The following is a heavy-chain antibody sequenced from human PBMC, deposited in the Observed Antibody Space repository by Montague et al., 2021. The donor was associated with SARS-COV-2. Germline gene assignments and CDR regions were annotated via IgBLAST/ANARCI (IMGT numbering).Heavy chain of an antibody. CDR3: ARFPTSYYYDSKAAPATPDAFCI. J-gene: IGHJ3*02. V-gene: IGHV4-39*01. D-gene: IGHD3-22*01. Sequence: SETLSLTCTVSGGSISSSGYYWGWIRQPPGKGLEWIGSIYYSGSTYYNPSLKSRVTISVDTSKNQFSLKLSSVTAADTAVYYCARFPTSYYYDSKAAPATPDAFCIWGQGTMVTVSS. CDR1: GGSISSSGYY. CDR2: IYYSGST.